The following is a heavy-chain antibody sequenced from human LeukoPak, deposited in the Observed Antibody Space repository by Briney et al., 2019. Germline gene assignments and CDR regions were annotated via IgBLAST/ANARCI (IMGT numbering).Heavy chain of an antibody. CDR2: ISSSSSTI. V-gene: IGHV3-48*03. Sequence: PGGSLRLSCAASGFSFSSYEMNWVRQAPGKGLEWVSYISSSSSTIYYADSVKGRFTISRDNAKNSLYLQMNSLRAEDTAVYYCARDYSSSWYGGFDYWGQGTLVTVSS. CDR3: ARDYSSSWYGGFDY. D-gene: IGHD6-13*01. CDR1: GFSFSSYE. J-gene: IGHJ4*02.